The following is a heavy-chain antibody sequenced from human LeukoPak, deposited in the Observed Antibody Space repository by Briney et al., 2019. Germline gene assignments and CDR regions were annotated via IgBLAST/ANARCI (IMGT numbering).Heavy chain of an antibody. CDR1: GYTFTTYW. V-gene: IGHV5-51*01. Sequence: GESLKISCKGSGYTFTTYWIGWVRQMPGKGMEWMGIIYPGDSDTRYSPSFQGQVTISADKSISTAFLLWSSLKASDTARDYCARHHGSGSNYPYLIDYWGQGTLVTVSS. CDR2: IYPGDSDT. D-gene: IGHD3-10*01. J-gene: IGHJ4*02. CDR3: ARHHGSGSNYPYLIDY.